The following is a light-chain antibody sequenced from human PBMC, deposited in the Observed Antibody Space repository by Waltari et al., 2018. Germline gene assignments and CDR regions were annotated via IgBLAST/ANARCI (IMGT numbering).Light chain of an antibody. CDR1: SGHISNV. J-gene: IGLJ3*02. V-gene: IGLV4-69*01. Sequence: QLVLTQSPSASASLGASVKLTCPLSSGHISNVIAWHQQQPRKGPRYWMKVNSDGSHGKGDEIPDRFSGSSSGAERYLTSSSLQSEDEADYYCQTGGHGTWVFGGGTKLTVL. CDR3: QTGGHGTWV. CDR2: VNSDGSH.